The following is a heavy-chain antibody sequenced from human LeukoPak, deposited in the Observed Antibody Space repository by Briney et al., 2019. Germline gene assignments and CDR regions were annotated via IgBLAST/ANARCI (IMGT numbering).Heavy chain of an antibody. D-gene: IGHD2-15*01. V-gene: IGHV3-23*01. CDR2: ISRSGGTT. J-gene: IGHJ6*03. CDR1: GFTFSSYD. Sequence: PGGSLRLSCAASGFTFSSYDMTWVRQTPGKGLEWVALISRSGGTTYYADSVKGRFTISRDNSKNTLYLQMNSLRAEDTAEYYCAKRGGTESFHYYYYMDVWGKGTTVTVSS. CDR3: AKRGGTESFHYYYYMDV.